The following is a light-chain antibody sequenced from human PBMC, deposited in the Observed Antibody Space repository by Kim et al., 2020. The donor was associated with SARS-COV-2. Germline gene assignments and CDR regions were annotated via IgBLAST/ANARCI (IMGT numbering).Light chain of an antibody. J-gene: IGLJ1*01. CDR2: DVS. V-gene: IGLV2-14*01. CDR1: SSYVGYYKS. CDR3: SSHTPSSTYV. Sequence: GKSLTHSCLGTSSYVGYYKSVSWYQQHTGKAPKLIMYDVSERASGVSNRFSGSQSGNTASLTISGLRAEDESDYYCSSHTPSSTYVFGSGTKVTVL.